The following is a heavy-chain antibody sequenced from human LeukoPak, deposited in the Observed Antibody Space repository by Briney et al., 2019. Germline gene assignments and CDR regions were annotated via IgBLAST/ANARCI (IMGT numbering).Heavy chain of an antibody. J-gene: IGHJ5*01. Sequence: GGSLRLPCAASGFTFSTYWMSWGRQAPGKGLEWVANIREDGSDKYYVDSVKGRFTISRDNAKNSLYLQMNNLRAEDTAVYYCARYLHDNGAFDSWGQGTLVTVSS. D-gene: IGHD2-8*01. CDR1: GFTFSTYW. V-gene: IGHV3-7*05. CDR3: ARYLHDNGAFDS. CDR2: IREDGSDK.